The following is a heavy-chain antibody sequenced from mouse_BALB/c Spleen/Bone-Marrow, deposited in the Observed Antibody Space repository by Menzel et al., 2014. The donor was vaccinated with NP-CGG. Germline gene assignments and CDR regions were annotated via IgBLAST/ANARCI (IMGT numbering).Heavy chain of an antibody. J-gene: IGHJ4*01. D-gene: IGHD2-4*01. CDR1: GFSLTGYG. V-gene: IGHV2-6-7*01. CDR2: IWGDGST. Sequence: VKLVESGPGLVAPSQSLSITCTVSGFSLTGYGVNWVRQPPGKGLEWLGMIWGDGSTDYNSALKSRLSISKDNSKSQVFLKMNSLQTDDTANYYGARPTRITDYAMDYWGQGTSVTVSS. CDR3: ARPTRITDYAMDY.